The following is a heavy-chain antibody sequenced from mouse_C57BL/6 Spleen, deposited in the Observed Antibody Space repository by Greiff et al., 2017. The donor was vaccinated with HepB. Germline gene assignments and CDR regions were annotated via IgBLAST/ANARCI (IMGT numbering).Heavy chain of an antibody. CDR3: TGNYGDY. Sequence: QVQLQQPGAELVKPGASVKMSCKASGYTFTSYWITWVKQRPGQGLEWIGDIYPGSGSTNYNEKFKSKATLTLDTSSSTAYMQLSSLTSEDSAVYYCTGNYGDYWGQGTTLTVSS. D-gene: IGHD2-1*01. J-gene: IGHJ2*01. CDR2: IYPGSGST. V-gene: IGHV1-55*01. CDR1: GYTFTSYW.